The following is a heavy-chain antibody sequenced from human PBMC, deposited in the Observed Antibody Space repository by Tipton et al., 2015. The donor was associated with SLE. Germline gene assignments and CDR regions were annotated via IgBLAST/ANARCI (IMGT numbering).Heavy chain of an antibody. CDR3: AKERFGAFEI. CDR1: GFTFSSYW. CDR2: IKYDGSAE. V-gene: IGHV3-7*01. J-gene: IGHJ3*02. D-gene: IGHD3-16*01. Sequence: SLRLSCAASGFTFSSYWMSWVRQAPGKGLEWVANIKYDGSAEYYVDSVKGRFTISRDNGKNSLYLQMNSPRAEDTAVYYCAKERFGAFEIWGQGTMVTVSS.